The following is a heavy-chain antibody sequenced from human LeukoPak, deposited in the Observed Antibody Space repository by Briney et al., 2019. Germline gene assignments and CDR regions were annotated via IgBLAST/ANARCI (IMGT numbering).Heavy chain of an antibody. J-gene: IGHJ4*02. CDR2: INTDGTTT. Sequence: PAGSLRLSCAASGFSFSSYWMHWVRQAPGGGLVWVSRINTDGTTTTYADSVKGRFTISRDNAKNTLYLQMNSLGAEDTAVYYCARDPWGYRAGVMDLWGQGTLLTVSS. CDR3: ARDPWGYRAGVMDL. V-gene: IGHV3-74*01. CDR1: GFSFSSYW. D-gene: IGHD5-18*01.